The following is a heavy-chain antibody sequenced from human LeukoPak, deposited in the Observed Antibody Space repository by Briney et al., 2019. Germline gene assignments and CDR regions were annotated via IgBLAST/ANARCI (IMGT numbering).Heavy chain of an antibody. D-gene: IGHD3-22*01. V-gene: IGHV3-23*01. J-gene: IGHJ4*02. Sequence: GGSLRLSCAASGFTFSSYAMNWVRQAPGKGLEWVSVIRGSGGGSYYGDSVKGRFTISRDNSKNTLYLQMNSLRAEDSGIYYCARATSDSSGYPVSDFWGQGTLVTVSS. CDR2: IRGSGGGS. CDR1: GFTFSSYA. CDR3: ARATSDSSGYPVSDF.